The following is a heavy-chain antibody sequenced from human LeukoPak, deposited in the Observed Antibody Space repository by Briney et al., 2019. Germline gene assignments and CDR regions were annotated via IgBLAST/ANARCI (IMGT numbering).Heavy chain of an antibody. CDR2: FYRGGST. J-gene: IGHJ6*03. D-gene: IGHD3-10*01. CDR3: ARSQDGSGSYFYYFYIDV. CDR1: GFTFSDFA. Sequence: GGSLRLSCAASGFTFSDFAMIWVRQPPGKGLEWVSIFYRGGSTYYADSVKGRFTVSRDNSKNILYLQMNSLRAEDTAVYYCARSQDGSGSYFYYFYIDVWGKGTTV. V-gene: IGHV3-66*01.